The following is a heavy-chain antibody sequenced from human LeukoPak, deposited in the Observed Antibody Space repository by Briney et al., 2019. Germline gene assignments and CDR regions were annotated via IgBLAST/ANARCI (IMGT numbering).Heavy chain of an antibody. D-gene: IGHD3-16*01. V-gene: IGHV4-61*02. Sequence: SQTLSLTCTVSGGSISSGSYYWSWIRQPAGKGLEWIGRIYTSGSTNYNPSLKSRVTISVDTSKNQFSLKLSSVTAADTAVYYCARAPRGVIDYWGQGTLVTVSS. CDR2: IYTSGST. CDR1: GGSISSGSYY. CDR3: ARAPRGVIDY. J-gene: IGHJ4*02.